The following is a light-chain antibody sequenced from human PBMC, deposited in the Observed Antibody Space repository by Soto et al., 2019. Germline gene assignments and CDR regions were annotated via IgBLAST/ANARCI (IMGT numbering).Light chain of an antibody. CDR2: DVS. J-gene: IGLJ2*01. CDR1: ISDVGTYNY. V-gene: IGLV2-11*01. CDR3: CSYAGSYTHVV. Sequence: QSALTQPRSVSGSPGQSVTISCTGTISDVGTYNYVSWYQQHPGKAPELMIYDVSKRPSGVPDRFSGSKSGNTASLTISGLQAEDEADYYCCSYAGSYTHVVFGGGTKLTVL.